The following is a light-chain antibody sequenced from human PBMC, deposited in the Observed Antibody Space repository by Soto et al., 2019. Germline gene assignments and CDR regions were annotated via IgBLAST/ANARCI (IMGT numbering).Light chain of an antibody. CDR3: QQFYYYRHT. CDR2: GAS. CDR1: HTIATY. Sequence: IQMTQSPSSLSASVGDGVTLTCRASHTIATYLNWYKHTPGQVPEVLIYGASRLHVGVPSSFTGSGYWTDFTLTINTLQPEDGALYDCQQFYYYRHTSGQGTNLEV. J-gene: IGKJ2*01. V-gene: IGKV1-39*01.